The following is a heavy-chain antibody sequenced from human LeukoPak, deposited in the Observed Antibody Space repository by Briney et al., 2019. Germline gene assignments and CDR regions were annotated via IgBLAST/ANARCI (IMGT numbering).Heavy chain of an antibody. CDR2: IYSGGST. J-gene: IGHJ6*02. Sequence: GGSLRLSCAASGFTVSSNYMSWVRQAPGKGLEWVSVIYSGGSTYYADSVKGRFTISRDNSKNTLYLRMSSLRAEDTAVYYCARDFCSGGSCYARHYYGMDVWGQGTTVTVSS. CDR3: ARDFCSGGSCYARHYYGMDV. CDR1: GFTVSSNY. V-gene: IGHV3-53*01. D-gene: IGHD2-15*01.